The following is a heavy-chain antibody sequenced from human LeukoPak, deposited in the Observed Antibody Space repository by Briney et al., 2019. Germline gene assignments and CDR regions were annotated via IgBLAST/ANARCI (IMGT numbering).Heavy chain of an antibody. Sequence: SETLSLTCAVSGGSISSSNWRSWVRQPPGKGLEWIGEIYHSGSTNYNPSLKSRVTISVDKSKNQFSLKLSSVTAADTAVYYCARVPTYSGYARSLDYWGQGTLVTVSS. CDR2: IYHSGST. V-gene: IGHV4-4*02. J-gene: IGHJ4*02. CDR1: GGSISSSNW. D-gene: IGHD5-12*01. CDR3: ARVPTYSGYARSLDY.